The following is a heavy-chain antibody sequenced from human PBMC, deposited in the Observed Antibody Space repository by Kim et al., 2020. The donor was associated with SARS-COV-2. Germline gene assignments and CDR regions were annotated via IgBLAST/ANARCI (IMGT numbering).Heavy chain of an antibody. V-gene: IGHV4-38-2*02. CDR2: IYHSGST. Sequence: SETLSLTCTVSGYSISSGYYWGWIRQPPGKGLEWIGSIYHSGSTYYNPSLKSRVTISVDTSKNQFSLKLSSVTAADTAVYYCARLRNTAMAPYFDDWGQG. D-gene: IGHD5-18*01. CDR3: ARLRNTAMAPYFDD. CDR1: GYSISSGYY. J-gene: IGHJ4*02.